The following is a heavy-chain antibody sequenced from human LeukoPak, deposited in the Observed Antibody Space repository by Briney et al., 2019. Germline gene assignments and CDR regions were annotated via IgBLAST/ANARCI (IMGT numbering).Heavy chain of an antibody. Sequence: GGSLRLSCAASGISVSNAYMSWVRQAPGKGLEWVSAIYAGGYTRDAASVKGRFSISRHNSKNTVYLQMDNLRPEDTAVYYCARDRRGEKDFDVWGPGTMVTVSS. V-gene: IGHV3-53*04. CDR2: IYAGGYT. CDR1: GISVSNAY. J-gene: IGHJ3*01. CDR3: ARDRRGEKDFDV.